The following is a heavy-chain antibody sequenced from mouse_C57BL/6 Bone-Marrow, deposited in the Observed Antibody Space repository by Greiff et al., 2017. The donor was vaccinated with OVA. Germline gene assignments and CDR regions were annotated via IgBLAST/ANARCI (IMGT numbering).Heavy chain of an antibody. J-gene: IGHJ3*01. D-gene: IGHD4-1*01. Sequence: VKLQQPGAELVMPGASVKLSCKASGYTFTSYWMHWVKQRPGQGLEWIGEIDPSDSYTNYNQKFKGKSTLTVDKSSSTAYMQLSSLTSEDSAVYYCARETLTGTGAWFAYWGQGTLVTVSA. CDR2: IDPSDSYT. V-gene: IGHV1-69*01. CDR1: GYTFTSYW. CDR3: ARETLTGTGAWFAY.